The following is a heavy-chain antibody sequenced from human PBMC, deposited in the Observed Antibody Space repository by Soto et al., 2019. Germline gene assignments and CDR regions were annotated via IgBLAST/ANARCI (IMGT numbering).Heavy chain of an antibody. V-gene: IGHV4-30-2*01. J-gene: IGHJ6*02. CDR1: GGSISSGGYS. CDR2: IYHSGST. D-gene: IGHD3-10*01. Sequence: SETLSLTCAVSGGSISSGGYSWSWIRQPPGKGLEWIGYIYHSGSTYYNPSLKSRVTISVDRSKNQFSLKLSSVTAADTAGYYCARDRRFGEGMDAWGQGTTVTVSS. CDR3: ARDRRFGEGMDA.